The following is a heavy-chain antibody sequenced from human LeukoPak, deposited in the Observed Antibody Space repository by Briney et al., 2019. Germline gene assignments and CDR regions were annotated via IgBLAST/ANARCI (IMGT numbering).Heavy chain of an antibody. CDR2: ISWNSGSI. J-gene: IGHJ3*02. V-gene: IGHV3-9*03. CDR3: AKADSSGYYAAFDI. D-gene: IGHD3-22*01. CDR1: GFTFDDYA. Sequence: GRSLRLSXAASGFTFDDYAMHWVRQAPGKGLEWVSGISWNSGSIGYADSVKGRFTISRDNAKNSLYLQMNNLRAEDMALYYCAKADSSGYYAAFDIWGQGTMVTVSS.